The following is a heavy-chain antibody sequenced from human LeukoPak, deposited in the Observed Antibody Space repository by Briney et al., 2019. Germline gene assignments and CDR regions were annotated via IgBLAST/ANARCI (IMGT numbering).Heavy chain of an antibody. CDR1: GFTFSSYW. Sequence: GGSLRLSCAASGFTFSSYWMHWVRQAPGKGLVWVSRINTDGSSTSYADSVKGRFTISRDNAKDTLYLQMNSLRAEDTAVYYCARGWLGGTGMDVWGKGTTVTVSS. V-gene: IGHV3-74*01. CDR3: ARGWLGGTGMDV. D-gene: IGHD4-23*01. CDR2: INTDGSST. J-gene: IGHJ6*04.